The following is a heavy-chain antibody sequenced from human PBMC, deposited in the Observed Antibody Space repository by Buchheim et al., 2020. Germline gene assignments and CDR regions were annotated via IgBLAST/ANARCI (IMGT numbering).Heavy chain of an antibody. J-gene: IGHJ6*02. CDR3: AGDRSSGYCSSTRCCYGMDV. V-gene: IGHV3-30*01. Sequence: QVQLVESGGGVVQPGRSLRLSCAASGFTFSSYAIHWVRQAPGKGLEWVAVISYDGSNRYYADSVKGRFTISRDNSKNTLYLQMNSLRGEDTAVYYCAGDRSSGYCSSTRCCYGMDVWGQGTT. D-gene: IGHD2-2*03. CDR1: GFTFSSYA. CDR2: ISYDGSNR.